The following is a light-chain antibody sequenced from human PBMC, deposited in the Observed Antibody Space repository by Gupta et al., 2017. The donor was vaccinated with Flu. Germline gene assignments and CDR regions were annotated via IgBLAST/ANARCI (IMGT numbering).Light chain of an antibody. CDR3: QSYDTSRSGFVI. CDR1: SSNIGTTYG. V-gene: IGLV1-40*01. J-gene: IGLJ2*01. CDR2: GNN. Sequence: QSVLAQPPSVSGAPGQRVTISCSGSSSNIGTTYGVHWYQQLPGRAPKLLIYGNNIRPSGVPARFSGSKSGTSAALAISGVQPEEEADYFCQSYDTSRSGFVIFGGGTKLTVL.